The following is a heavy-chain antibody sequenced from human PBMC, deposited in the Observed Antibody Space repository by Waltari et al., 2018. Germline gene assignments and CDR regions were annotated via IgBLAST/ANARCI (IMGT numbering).Heavy chain of an antibody. CDR2: IYYSGRD. Sequence: QLQLQESGPGLVKPSETLSLTCTVSVGSITSSSYYWGWIRQPLGKGREWIGSIYYSGRDYYNSTLKSRVTIYVDTSKNQFALKLSSVTAADTAVYYCARFRIVVPAATYYYYYGMDVWGQGTTVTVSS. CDR3: ARFRIVVPAATYYYYYGMDV. J-gene: IGHJ6*02. CDR1: VGSITSSSYY. D-gene: IGHD2-2*01. V-gene: IGHV4-39*01.